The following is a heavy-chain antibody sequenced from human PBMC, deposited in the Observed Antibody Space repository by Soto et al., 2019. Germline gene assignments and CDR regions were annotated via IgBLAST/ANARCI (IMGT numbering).Heavy chain of an antibody. V-gene: IGHV3-23*01. Sequence: SLRLSCAASGFTLNNSAMTWVRQAPGQGLEWVASISENGGSRGGTYYADSVKGRFTISRDNSKNTLYLQVDSLTGADTAVYYCASAKAVVIAPLGIWGQGALVTVSS. CDR2: ISENGGSRGGT. J-gene: IGHJ3*02. D-gene: IGHD2-21*01. CDR1: GFTLNNSA. CDR3: ASAKAVVIAPLGI.